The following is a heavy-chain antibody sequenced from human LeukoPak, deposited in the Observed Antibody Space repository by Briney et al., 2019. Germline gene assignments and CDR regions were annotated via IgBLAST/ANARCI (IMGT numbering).Heavy chain of an antibody. CDR3: ARDKAGYLDAFDI. V-gene: IGHV4-34*09. CDR2: INHSEST. CDR1: GGSFSGYY. Sequence: SKTLSLTCAVYGGSFSGYYWSWIRQPPGKGLEWIGEINHSESTNYNPSLKSRVTISVDTSKNQFSLKLSSVTAADTAVYYCARDKAGYLDAFDIWGQGTMVTVSS. D-gene: IGHD3-9*01. J-gene: IGHJ3*02.